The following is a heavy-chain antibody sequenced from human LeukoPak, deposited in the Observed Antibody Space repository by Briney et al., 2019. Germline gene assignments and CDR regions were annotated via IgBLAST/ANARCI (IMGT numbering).Heavy chain of an antibody. Sequence: SVKVSCKASGGTFSSYAISWVRQAPGQGLEWMGGINPIFGTANYAQKFQGGVTITTDESTSTAYMELSSLRSEDTAVYYCARGAWNALPYYFDYWGQGTLVTVSS. D-gene: IGHD1-1*01. CDR3: ARGAWNALPYYFDY. V-gene: IGHV1-69*05. CDR1: GGTFSSYA. J-gene: IGHJ4*02. CDR2: INPIFGTA.